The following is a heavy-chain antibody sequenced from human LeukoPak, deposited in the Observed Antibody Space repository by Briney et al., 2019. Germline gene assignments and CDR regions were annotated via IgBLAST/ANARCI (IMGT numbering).Heavy chain of an antibody. D-gene: IGHD3-22*01. CDR2: ISAYNGNT. CDR3: ARAYYYDSSGYFPY. V-gene: IGHV1-18*04. Sequence: GASVKVSCKASGYTFTGYHMHWVRQAPGQGLEWMGWISAYNGNTNYAQKLQGRVTMTTDTSTSTAYMELRSLRSDDTAVYYCARAYYYDSSGYFPYWGQGTLVTVSS. J-gene: IGHJ4*02. CDR1: GYTFTGYH.